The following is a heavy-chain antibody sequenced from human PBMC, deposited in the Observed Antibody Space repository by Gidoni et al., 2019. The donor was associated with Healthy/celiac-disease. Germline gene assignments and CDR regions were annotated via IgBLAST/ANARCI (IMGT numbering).Heavy chain of an antibody. D-gene: IGHD1-26*01. J-gene: IGHJ5*02. V-gene: IGHV4-39*01. CDR1: GDSISSNNYY. CDR3: VRHRGSTSWFDP. Sequence: QLQLQESGPGLVKASETLSLTCTVSGDSISSNNYYWGWIRQPPGKGLEYIGSIYYSGSTYYNPSLKSRLTISVDTSKNQFSLQLNSVTAADTAVYSCVRHRGSTSWFDPWGQGTLVTVSS. CDR2: IYYSGST.